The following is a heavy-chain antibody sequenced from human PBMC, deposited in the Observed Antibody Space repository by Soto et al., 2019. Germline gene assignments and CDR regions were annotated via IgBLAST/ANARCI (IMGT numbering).Heavy chain of an antibody. CDR3: ARRYGASFDY. D-gene: IGHD4-17*01. CDR1: GGSISSGNYY. V-gene: IGHV4-30-4*02. J-gene: IGHJ4*02. Sequence: SEPLCLTCTVAGGSISSGNYYRSWIRQPPGKGLEWIGFISYSGSTYYSTSLKSRVTISVDTSKNQFSLKLSSVTAADTAVYYCARRYGASFDYWGQGTLVTVSS. CDR2: ISYSGST.